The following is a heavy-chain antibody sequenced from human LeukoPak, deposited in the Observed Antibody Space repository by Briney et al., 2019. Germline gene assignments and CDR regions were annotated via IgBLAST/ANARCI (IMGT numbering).Heavy chain of an antibody. D-gene: IGHD6-6*01. J-gene: IGHJ4*02. V-gene: IGHV4-59*01. CDR3: ARSAIAARLWFDY. Sequence: SETLSLTCAVYGGSFSGYYWSWIRQPPGKGLEWIGYIYYSGSTNYNPSLKSRVTISVDTSKNQFSLKLSSVTAADTAVYYCARSAIAARLWFDYWGQGTLVTVSS. CDR2: IYYSGST. CDR1: GGSFSGYY.